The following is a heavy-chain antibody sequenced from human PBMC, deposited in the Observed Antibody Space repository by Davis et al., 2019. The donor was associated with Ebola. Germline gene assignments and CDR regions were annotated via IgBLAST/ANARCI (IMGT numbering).Heavy chain of an antibody. D-gene: IGHD3-3*02. Sequence: PGGSLRLSCAASGFTFRSFGLHWVRQAPGKGPQWVAFITSGGSGTFYADSVSGRFTISREDSRNILYLQMDNLRAEDTALYICARDGPHFDLDQWGQGTLVTVSS. V-gene: IGHV3-30*02. J-gene: IGHJ4*02. CDR2: ITSGGSGT. CDR1: GFTFRSFG. CDR3: ARDGPHFDLDQ.